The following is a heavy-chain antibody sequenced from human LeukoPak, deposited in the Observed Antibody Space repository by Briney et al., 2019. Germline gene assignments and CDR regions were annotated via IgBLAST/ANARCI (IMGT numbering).Heavy chain of an antibody. CDR1: GGSFSGYY. Sequence: SETLSLTCAVYGGSFSGYYWSWIRQPPGKGLEWIGEINHSGSTNYNPSLKSRVTISVDTSKNQFSLKLSSVTAADTTVYYCATSPMWFGELFGSYYMDVWGKGTTVTISS. D-gene: IGHD3-10*01. V-gene: IGHV4-34*01. CDR2: INHSGST. J-gene: IGHJ6*03. CDR3: ATSPMWFGELFGSYYMDV.